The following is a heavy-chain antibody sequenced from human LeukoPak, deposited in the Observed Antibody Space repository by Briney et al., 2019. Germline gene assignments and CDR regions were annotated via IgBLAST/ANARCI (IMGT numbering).Heavy chain of an antibody. CDR2: ISNSGNYI. Sequence: GGSLRLSCAASGFTFSTYSMNWVRQAPGKGLEWVSSISNSGNYIYYADSVKGRFTISRDNAKNSLYLQMNSLRAEDTALYYCAREWFGELRLIGYWGQGTLVTVSS. D-gene: IGHD3-10*01. J-gene: IGHJ4*02. CDR3: AREWFGELRLIGY. V-gene: IGHV3-21*01. CDR1: GFTFSTYS.